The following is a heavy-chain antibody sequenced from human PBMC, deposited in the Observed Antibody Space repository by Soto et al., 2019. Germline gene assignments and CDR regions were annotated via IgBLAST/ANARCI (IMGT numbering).Heavy chain of an antibody. J-gene: IGHJ4*02. CDR3: AREALVCRGVITDYFDY. CDR2: ISAYNGNT. D-gene: IGHD3-10*01. Sequence: QVQLVQSGAEVKKPGASVKVSCKASGYTFTSYGISWVRQAPGQGIEWMGWISAYNGNTNYAQKLQGRVTMTTDTSTSTAYMELRRLRSDDTVVYYCAREALVCRGVITDYFDYWGQGTLVTVSS. CDR1: GYTFTSYG. V-gene: IGHV1-18*01.